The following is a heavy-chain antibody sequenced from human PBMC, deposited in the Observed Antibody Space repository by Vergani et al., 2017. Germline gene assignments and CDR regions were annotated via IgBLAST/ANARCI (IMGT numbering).Heavy chain of an antibody. CDR1: GFTFDDYA. D-gene: IGHD3-16*01. CDR2: ISWNSGSI. V-gene: IGHV3-9*01. J-gene: IGHJ5*02. Sequence: EVQLVESGGGLVQPGRSLRLSCAASGFTFDDYAMHWVRQAPGKGLEWVSGISWNSGSIGYADSVKGRFTISRDNAKNSLYLQMNSLRAEDTAVYYCARVLGVIESSWFDPWGQGTLVTVSS. CDR3: ARVLGVIESSWFDP.